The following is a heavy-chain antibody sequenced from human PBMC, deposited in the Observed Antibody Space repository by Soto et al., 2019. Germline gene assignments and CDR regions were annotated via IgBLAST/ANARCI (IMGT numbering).Heavy chain of an antibody. V-gene: IGHV1-69*01. CDR1: GGTFSPPS. CDR3: ARDVVRSTAGDS. CDR2: IIPIFTRK. J-gene: IGHJ4*02. Sequence: QLQLVQSGTEVKEPGSSVKVSCKASGGTFSPPSFVWVRQGPGQGLEWMGGIIPIFTRKNFAQRFQGRVTFSADESTRTTYMELRSLTSEDTAIYYCARDVVRSTAGDSWGQGTLVTVSS. D-gene: IGHD2-15*01.